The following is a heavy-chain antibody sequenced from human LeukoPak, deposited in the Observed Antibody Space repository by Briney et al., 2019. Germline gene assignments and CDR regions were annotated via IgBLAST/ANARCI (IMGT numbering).Heavy chain of an antibody. CDR2: IYPSGST. CDR1: GGSISSGGYY. D-gene: IGHD1-26*01. J-gene: IGHJ4*02. CDR3: ARGRDRHDGSYSYYFDY. V-gene: IGHV4-31*03. Sequence: SETLSLTCTVSGGSISSGGYYWSWIRQHPGKGLEWIAYIYPSGSTYYTPSLKSRITISLDTSKNQFSLRLSSVTAADTAVYYCARGRDRHDGSYSYYFDYWGQGTLVTVSS.